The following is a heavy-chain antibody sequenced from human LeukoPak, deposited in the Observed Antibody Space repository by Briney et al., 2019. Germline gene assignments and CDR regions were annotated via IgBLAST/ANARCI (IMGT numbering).Heavy chain of an antibody. CDR3: ARALSTYYYDSSGSDY. D-gene: IGHD3-22*01. CDR1: GYTYTGYY. J-gene: IGHJ4*02. CDR2: INPNSGGT. V-gene: IGHV1-2*06. Sequence: ASVKVSCKASGYTYTGYYMDWVRQAPGQGLEWMGRINPNSGGTNYAQKCQGRVTMIRDTSISTAYMELSRPRSDDTAVYYCARALSTYYYDSSGSDYWGQGTLVTVSS.